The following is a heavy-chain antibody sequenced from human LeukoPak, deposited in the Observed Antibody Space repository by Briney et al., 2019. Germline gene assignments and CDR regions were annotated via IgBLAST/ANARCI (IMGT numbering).Heavy chain of an antibody. CDR1: GFTVSSDA. J-gene: IGHJ4*02. Sequence: GGSLRLSCAASGFTVSSDAMRWVRQAPGEGLEWVAAISGSGGSTYYADSVTGRFTISRDNSKNTLYLQMNSLRAEDTAVYYCANSEWELPRDWGQGTLVTVSS. V-gene: IGHV3-23*01. CDR3: ANSEWELPRD. CDR2: ISGSGGST. D-gene: IGHD1-26*01.